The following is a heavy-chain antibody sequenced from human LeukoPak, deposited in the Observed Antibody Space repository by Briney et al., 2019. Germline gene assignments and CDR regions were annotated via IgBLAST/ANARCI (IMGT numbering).Heavy chain of an antibody. CDR2: ICGSGGST. J-gene: IGHJ4*02. Sequence: PGGSLRLSCAASGFTFSSYAMSWVRQAPGKGLEWVSAICGSGGSTYYADSVKGRFTISRDNSKNTLYLQMNSLRAEDTAVYYCAKGLRMVISHFDYWGQGTLVTVSS. D-gene: IGHD3-22*01. CDR1: GFTFSSYA. CDR3: AKGLRMVISHFDY. V-gene: IGHV3-23*01.